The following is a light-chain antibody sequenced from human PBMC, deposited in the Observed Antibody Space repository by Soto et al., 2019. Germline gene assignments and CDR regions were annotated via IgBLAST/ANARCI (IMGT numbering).Light chain of an antibody. CDR1: SSNIGAGYD. V-gene: IGLV1-40*01. CDR2: HNS. CDR3: QSYDSSLSGSRV. Sequence: QSVLTQPPSVTGAPGQRVTISRKGSSSNIGAGYDVHWYQQLPGTAPKLLIYHNSNRPSGVPDRFSGSKSGTSASLAITGLQAEDEADYYCQSYDSSLSGSRVFGTGTKVTVL. J-gene: IGLJ1*01.